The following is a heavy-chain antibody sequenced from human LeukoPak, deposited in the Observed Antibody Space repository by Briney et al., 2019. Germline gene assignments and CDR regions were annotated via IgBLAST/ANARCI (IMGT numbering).Heavy chain of an antibody. Sequence: SGPTLVNPTQTLTLTCTFSGFSLSTSGVGVGWIRQPPGKALEWLALIYWDDDKRYSPSLKSRLTITKDTSKNQVVLTMTNMDPVDTATYYCAQLTYYCDGSDYYFHHYWGQGTLVTVSS. D-gene: IGHD3-22*01. CDR3: AQLTYYCDGSDYYFHHY. J-gene: IGHJ4*02. CDR1: GFSLSTSGVG. V-gene: IGHV2-5*02. CDR2: IYWDDDK.